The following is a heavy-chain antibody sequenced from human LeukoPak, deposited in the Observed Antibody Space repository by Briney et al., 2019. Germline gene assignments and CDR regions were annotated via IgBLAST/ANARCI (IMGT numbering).Heavy chain of an antibody. Sequence: PSETLSLTCTVSGGSISSSDYYWGWIRQPPGKGLEWIGSIYYSGTTYYSPSLKSRLTISVDTSKNQFSLKLSSVTAADTAVYYCARAGDYYDSSGLWSLDYWGQGTLVTVSS. D-gene: IGHD3-22*01. CDR3: ARAGDYYDSSGLWSLDY. V-gene: IGHV4-39*01. CDR1: GGSISSSDYY. J-gene: IGHJ4*02. CDR2: IYYSGTT.